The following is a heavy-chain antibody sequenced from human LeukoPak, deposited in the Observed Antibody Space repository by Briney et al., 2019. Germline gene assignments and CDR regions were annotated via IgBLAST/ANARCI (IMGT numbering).Heavy chain of an antibody. Sequence: GGSLRLSCAAPGFTFSSYAMHWVRQAPGKGLEWVAVISYDGSNKYYADSVKGRFTISRDNSKNTLYLQMNSLRAEDTAVYYCARTLSASWYDRPNDAFDIWGRGTMVTVSS. J-gene: IGHJ3*02. D-gene: IGHD3-22*01. CDR3: ARTLSASWYDRPNDAFDI. CDR2: ISYDGSNK. V-gene: IGHV3-30-3*01. CDR1: GFTFSSYA.